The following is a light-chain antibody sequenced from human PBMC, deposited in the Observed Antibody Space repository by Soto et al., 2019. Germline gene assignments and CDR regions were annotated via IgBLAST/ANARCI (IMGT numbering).Light chain of an antibody. J-gene: IGLJ1*01. CDR1: SSDVGGYNY. CDR2: DVN. V-gene: IGLV2-11*01. CDR3: CSYGGSFYV. Sequence: ALTQPHSVSGSPGQSVAISCSGTSSDVGGYNYVSWYQQHPGKAPKLIIFDVNKRPSGVSDRFSGSKSGSTASLTISGLQAEDEADYYCCSYGGSFYVVGTGTKVTVL.